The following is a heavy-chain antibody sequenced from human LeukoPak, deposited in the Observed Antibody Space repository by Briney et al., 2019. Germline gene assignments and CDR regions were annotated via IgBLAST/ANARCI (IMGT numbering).Heavy chain of an antibody. D-gene: IGHD4-17*01. V-gene: IGHV3-30*02. J-gene: IGHJ3*02. CDR1: SYG. CDR3: AKDRGDYDAFDI. Sequence: SYGMHWVRQAPGKGLEWVAFIRYDGSNKYYADSVKGRFTISRDNSKNTLYLQMNSLRAEDTAVYYCAKDRGDYDAFDIWGQGTMVTVSS. CDR2: IRYDGSNK.